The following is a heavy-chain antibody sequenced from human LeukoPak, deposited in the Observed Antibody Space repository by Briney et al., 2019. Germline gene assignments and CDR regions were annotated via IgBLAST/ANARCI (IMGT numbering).Heavy chain of an antibody. J-gene: IGHJ4*02. CDR2: IYSGGST. CDR3: ARVGGDCYNCYFDY. CDR1: GFTVSSHY. V-gene: IGHV3-66*01. D-gene: IGHD5-24*01. Sequence: GGSLRLSCAASGFTVSSHYMSWVRQAPGKGLEWVSVIYSGGSTYYAESVKGRFTISRENAKNTLYLQMNSLRVEDTAVYYCARVGGDCYNCYFDYWGQGTLVTVSS.